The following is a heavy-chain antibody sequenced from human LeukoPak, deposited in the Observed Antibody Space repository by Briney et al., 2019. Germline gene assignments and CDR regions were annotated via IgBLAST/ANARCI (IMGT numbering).Heavy chain of an antibody. CDR3: ARVDIVVVVAALGWFDP. CDR1: GFTFSSYW. V-gene: IGHV3-7*03. J-gene: IGHJ5*02. Sequence: PGGSLRLSCAASGFTFSSYWMSWVRQAPGKGLEWVANIKQDGSEKYYVDSVKGRFTISRDNAKNSLYLQMNSLRAEDTAVYYCARVDIVVVVAALGWFDPWGQGTLVTVSS. CDR2: IKQDGSEK. D-gene: IGHD2-15*01.